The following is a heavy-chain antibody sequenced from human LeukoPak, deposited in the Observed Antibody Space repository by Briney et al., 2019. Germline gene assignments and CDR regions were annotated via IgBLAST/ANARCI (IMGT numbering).Heavy chain of an antibody. CDR3: ARLSRTVGRDAFDI. Sequence: PSVTLSLTCTVSGDSISSYYWSWIRQPPGKGLEWIGYIYYSGSTNYNPSLKSRVTISVDTSKNQFSLKLSSVTAADTAVYYCARLSRTVGRDAFDIWGQGTMVTVSS. D-gene: IGHD4-23*01. CDR1: GDSISSYY. CDR2: IYYSGST. V-gene: IGHV4-59*01. J-gene: IGHJ3*02.